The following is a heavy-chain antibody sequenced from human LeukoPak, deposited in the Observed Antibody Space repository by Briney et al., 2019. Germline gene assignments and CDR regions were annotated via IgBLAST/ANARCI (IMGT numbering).Heavy chain of an antibody. CDR3: AKGSYYDSSGSFYFDY. V-gene: IGHV3-23*01. J-gene: IGHJ4*02. CDR2: ISGSGDNT. D-gene: IGHD3-22*01. CDR1: GFTFSSYA. Sequence: WGSLRLSCAASGFTFSSYAMSWVRQAPGKGLEWVSGISGSGDNTYYADSVKGRFTISRGNSKNTLYVQVNSLGTEDTAAYYCAKGSYYDSSGSFYFDYWGQGTLVTVSS.